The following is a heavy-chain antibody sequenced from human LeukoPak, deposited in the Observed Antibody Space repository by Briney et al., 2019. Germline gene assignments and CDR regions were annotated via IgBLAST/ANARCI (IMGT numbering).Heavy chain of an antibody. CDR3: GKTTVGYSSGRYPGWPVDY. V-gene: IGHV3-23*01. J-gene: IGHJ4*02. Sequence: GGSLRLSCVASGFTFNSYAMYWVRQAPGKGLEWISGIFGSGGSAHYADSVKGRFTISRDNSKNTVYLQLDSLRVEDTAVYYCGKTTVGYSSGRYPGWPVDYWGQGTLVTVSS. CDR2: IFGSGGSA. CDR1: GFTFNSYA. D-gene: IGHD2-15*01.